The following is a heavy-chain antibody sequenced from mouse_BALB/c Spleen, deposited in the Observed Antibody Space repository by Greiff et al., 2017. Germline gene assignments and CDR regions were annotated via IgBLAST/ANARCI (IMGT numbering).Heavy chain of an antibody. J-gene: IGHJ4*01. V-gene: IGHV1-9*01. CDR3: ARSRCKQIGDY. Sequence: VQLQESGAELMKPGASVKISCKATGYTFSSYWIEWVKQRPGHGLEWIGEILPGSGSTNYNEKFKGKATFTADTSSNTAYMQLSSLTSEDFAVYYCARSRCKQIGDYWGQGTSGPVSS. CDR2: ILPGSGST. CDR1: GYTFSSYW.